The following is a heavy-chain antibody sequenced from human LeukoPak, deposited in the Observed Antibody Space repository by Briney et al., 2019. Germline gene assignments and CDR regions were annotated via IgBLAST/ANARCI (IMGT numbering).Heavy chain of an antibody. V-gene: IGHV3-48*02. CDR3: ARAIGYFDS. CDR1: GFTFGTYA. Sequence: GGSLRLSGAASGFTFGTYAMNWVRQAQGKGLEWLSYITSSSGTIYYADSVTGRFTISRDNAKNSLYLQMNSLRQEDTAVYYCARAIGYFDSWGQGTLVTVSS. D-gene: IGHD1-26*01. J-gene: IGHJ4*02. CDR2: ITSSSGTI.